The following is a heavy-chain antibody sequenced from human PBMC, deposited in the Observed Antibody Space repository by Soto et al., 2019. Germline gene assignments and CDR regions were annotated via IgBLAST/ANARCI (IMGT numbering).Heavy chain of an antibody. J-gene: IGHJ4*02. CDR1: GYTFTDYC. CDR3: ASQPLRGISAAGAFDS. D-gene: IGHD6-13*01. CDR2: INPNRGDT. Sequence: ASVKVSCKASGYTFTDYCMHWVRQAPGQGLEWMGWINPNRGDTKYTQKFQGRVTMTRDTSISTAYMELTSLRSDDTALYYCASQPLRGISAAGAFDSWGQGTLVTVSS. V-gene: IGHV1-2*02.